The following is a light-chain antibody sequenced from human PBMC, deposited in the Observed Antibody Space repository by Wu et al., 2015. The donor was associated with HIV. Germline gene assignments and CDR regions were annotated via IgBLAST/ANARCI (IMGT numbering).Light chain of an antibody. Sequence: DIQMTQSPSSLSASVGDGVTITCRASQGITNYLAWYQQKPGKVPKLLIYAASTLHSGVPSRFSGSGSGTDFTLTISSLQPEDVATYYCQNYNSAPLTFGGGPRWRSN. CDR3: QNYNSAPLT. CDR1: QGITNY. J-gene: IGKJ4*01. V-gene: IGKV1-27*01. CDR2: AAS.